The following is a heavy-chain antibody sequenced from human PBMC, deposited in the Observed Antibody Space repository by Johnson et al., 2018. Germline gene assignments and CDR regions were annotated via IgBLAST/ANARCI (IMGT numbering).Heavy chain of an antibody. CDR1: GYTFTSYY. Sequence: VQLLESGAEVKKPGASVKVSCKASGYTFTSYYMHWVRQAPGQGLEWMGIINPSGGSTSYAQKFQGRVTMTRDTSTGTVYRERRSLRSEDTAVYYCAVPVVTSTAFDIWGQWTTVTVSS. D-gene: IGHD4-23*01. V-gene: IGHV1-46*01. J-gene: IGHJ3*02. CDR2: INPSGGST. CDR3: AVPVVTSTAFDI.